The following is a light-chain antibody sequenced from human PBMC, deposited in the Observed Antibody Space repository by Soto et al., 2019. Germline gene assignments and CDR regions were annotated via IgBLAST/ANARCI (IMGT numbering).Light chain of an antibody. CDR2: DVS. CDR1: SSDIGGYNY. CDR3: NAYTSTETSVL. J-gene: IGLJ2*01. V-gene: IGLV2-14*03. Sequence: QSALTQPASVSGSPGQSITISCTGTSSDIGGYNYVSWYQHHPGKAPKLLIYDVSTRPSGVSNRFSGSKSGNTASLTISGLQAEDEATYYCNAYTSTETSVLFGGGTKLTVL.